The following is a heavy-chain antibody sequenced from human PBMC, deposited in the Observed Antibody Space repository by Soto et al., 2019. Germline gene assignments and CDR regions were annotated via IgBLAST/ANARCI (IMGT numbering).Heavy chain of an antibody. V-gene: IGHV3-13*01. CDR1: GFTFSSYD. CDR3: ARVAYYDSSGYYDY. J-gene: IGHJ4*02. Sequence: PGGSLRLSCAASGFTFSSYDMHWVRQATGKGLEWVSAIGTAGDTYYPGSVKGRFTISRENAKNSLYLQMNSLRAEDTAVYYCARVAYYDSSGYYDYWGQGTLVTVS. CDR2: IGTAGDT. D-gene: IGHD3-22*01.